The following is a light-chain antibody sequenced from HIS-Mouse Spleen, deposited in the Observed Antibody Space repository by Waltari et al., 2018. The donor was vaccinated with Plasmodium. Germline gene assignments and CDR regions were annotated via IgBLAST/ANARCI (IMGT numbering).Light chain of an antibody. CDR2: EDS. V-gene: IGLV3-10*01. CDR1: ALPKKY. J-gene: IGLJ3*02. Sequence: SYELTQPPSVSVSPGQTARITCSGDALPKKYAYWYQQKSGPAPVLVIYEDSKRPSGIPERFSGASSGTMATLTSSGAQVEYEADYYCYSTDSSGNHRVFGGGTKLTVL. CDR3: YSTDSSGNHRV.